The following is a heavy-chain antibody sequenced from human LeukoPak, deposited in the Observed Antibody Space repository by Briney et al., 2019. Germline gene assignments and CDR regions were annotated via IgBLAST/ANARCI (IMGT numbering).Heavy chain of an antibody. CDR3: ARGGVVPAASSDY. D-gene: IGHD2-2*01. V-gene: IGHV4-38-2*02. Sequence: SETLSLTCTVSGYSISSGYYWGWIRQPPGKGLEWIGSIYHSGSTYYKPSLKSRVTISVDTSKNQFSLKLSSVTAADTAVYYCARGGVVPAASSDYWGQGTLVTVSS. J-gene: IGHJ4*02. CDR1: GYSISSGYY. CDR2: IYHSGST.